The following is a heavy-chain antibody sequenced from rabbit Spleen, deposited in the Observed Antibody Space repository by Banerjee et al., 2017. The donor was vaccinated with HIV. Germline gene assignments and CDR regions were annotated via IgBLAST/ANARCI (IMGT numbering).Heavy chain of an antibody. V-gene: IGHV1S40*01. CDR3: ARDGDPAGSLYFFSL. Sequence: QSLEESGGDLVKPGASLTLTCTVSGFDFSSNAMSWVRQAPGKGLEWIGCINSGSGSSGSAGYARWAKGRLNISKTSSITVTLQMSSLTVADTSTYFCARDGDPAGSLYFFSLLAPGPLVTVS. J-gene: IGHJ4*01. CDR1: GFDFSSNA. CDR2: INSGSGSSGSA. D-gene: IGHD4-2*01.